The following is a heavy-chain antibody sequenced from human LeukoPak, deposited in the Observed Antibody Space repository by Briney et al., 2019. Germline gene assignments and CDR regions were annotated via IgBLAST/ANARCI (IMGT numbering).Heavy chain of an antibody. CDR3: AKGLGYCSSTSCPLDY. CDR1: GFTFSSYA. Sequence: PGGSLRLSCAGSGFTFSSYAMSWVRQAPGKGLEGVSAISGSGGSTYYADSVKGRFTISRDNSKNTLYLQMNSLRAEDTAVYYCAKGLGYCSSTSCPLDYWGQGTLVTVSS. J-gene: IGHJ4*02. D-gene: IGHD2-2*01. V-gene: IGHV3-23*01. CDR2: ISGSGGST.